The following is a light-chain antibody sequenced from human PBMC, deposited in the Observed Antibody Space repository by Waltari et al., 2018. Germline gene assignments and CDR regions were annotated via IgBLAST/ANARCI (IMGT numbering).Light chain of an antibody. CDR3: QSYDTTLSVV. Sequence: QSVLTQPPSVSGAPGQRVSISCPGSTSNIGAGHDVHWYQQGPGKAPKLIIYGTNTRPLGVPDRFFGSQYGTSASLAIIGLQAEDEGDYYCQSYDTTLSVVFGGGTKLTVL. J-gene: IGLJ2*01. V-gene: IGLV1-40*01. CDR1: TSNIGAGHD. CDR2: GTN.